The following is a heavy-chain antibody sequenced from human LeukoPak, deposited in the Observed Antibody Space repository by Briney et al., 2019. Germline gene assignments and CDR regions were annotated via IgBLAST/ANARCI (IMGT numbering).Heavy chain of an antibody. J-gene: IGHJ4*02. CDR1: AYIFGGYA. Sequence: ASVKVSCKASAYIFGGYALHWVRQAPGQRLEWMGWINVDNGKTKSSQKFQDRVTISWDTSANSGYMEMSSLRSDDTAVYYCARTAARRFDYWGQGTLVTVSS. CDR3: ARTAARRFDY. CDR2: INVDNGKT. V-gene: IGHV1-3*01. D-gene: IGHD6-6*01.